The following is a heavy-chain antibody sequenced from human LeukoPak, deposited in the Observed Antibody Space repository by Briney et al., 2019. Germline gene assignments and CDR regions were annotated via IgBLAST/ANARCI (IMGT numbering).Heavy chain of an antibody. CDR3: ARVLDPLYDSSGYYDYAFDI. CDR1: GGSISSYY. D-gene: IGHD3-22*01. CDR2: IYYSGST. J-gene: IGHJ3*02. Sequence: PSETLSLTCAVSGGSISSYYWSWIRQPPGKGLEWIGYIYYSGSTNYNPSLKSRVTISVDTSKNQFSLKLSSVTAADTAVYYCARVLDPLYDSSGYYDYAFDIWGQGTMVTVSS. V-gene: IGHV4-59*01.